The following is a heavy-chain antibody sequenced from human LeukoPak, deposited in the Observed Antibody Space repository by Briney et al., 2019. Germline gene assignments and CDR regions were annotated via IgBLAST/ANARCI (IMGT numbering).Heavy chain of an antibody. CDR2: FDPEDGET. Sequence: ASVKVSCKVSGYTLNELFIHWVRQAPGKGLEWMGGFDPEDGETIYAQKFQGRVTMTEDTFTDTAYMELSSLRSEDTAVYYCAGIDRATYRNYAYWGQGTLVTVSS. CDR3: AGIDRATYRNYAY. CDR1: GYTLNELF. V-gene: IGHV1-24*01. D-gene: IGHD1-14*01. J-gene: IGHJ4*02.